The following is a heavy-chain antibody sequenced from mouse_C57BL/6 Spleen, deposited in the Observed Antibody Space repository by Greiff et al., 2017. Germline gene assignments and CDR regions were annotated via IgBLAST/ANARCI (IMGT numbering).Heavy chain of an antibody. V-gene: IGHV1-63*01. CDR1: GYTFTNYW. CDR3: ARGHDYDGGNAMDY. D-gene: IGHD2-4*01. J-gene: IGHJ4*01. Sequence: QVQLQQSGAELVRPGTSVKMSCKASGYTFTNYWIGWAKQRPGHGLEWIGDIYPGGGYTNYNEKFKGKATLTADKSSSTAYMQFSSLTSEDSAIYYCARGHDYDGGNAMDYWGQGTSVTVSS. CDR2: IYPGGGYT.